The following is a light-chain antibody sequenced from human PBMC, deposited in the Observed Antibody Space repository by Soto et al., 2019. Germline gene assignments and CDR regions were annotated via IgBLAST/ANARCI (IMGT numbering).Light chain of an antibody. V-gene: IGKV1-5*01. CDR1: QGISSF. Sequence: DIQMTQSPSTLSASVGDRVTITCRASQGISSFLAWYQQKPPKAPELLIYGASTLQSGVPSRFSGSGSGTEFTLTISSLQPDDFATYYCQHYNSYSEAFGQGTKVDIK. CDR3: QHYNSYSEA. CDR2: GAS. J-gene: IGKJ1*01.